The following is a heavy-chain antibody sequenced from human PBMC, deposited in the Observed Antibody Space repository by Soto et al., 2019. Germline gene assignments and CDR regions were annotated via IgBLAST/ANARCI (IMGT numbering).Heavy chain of an antibody. CDR3: ARHMAPGGSGNFDS. CDR2: IYFTGST. Sequence: SETLSLTCNVSGGSITSFYWDWVRQPPGKGLEWIGYIYFTGSTNYNPSLASRVTMSIDSSKRQFSLKLRSVSAADTAVYFCARHMAPGGSGNFDSWGQGXLVTVSS. J-gene: IGHJ4*02. CDR1: GGSITSFY. D-gene: IGHD3-10*01. V-gene: IGHV4-59*01.